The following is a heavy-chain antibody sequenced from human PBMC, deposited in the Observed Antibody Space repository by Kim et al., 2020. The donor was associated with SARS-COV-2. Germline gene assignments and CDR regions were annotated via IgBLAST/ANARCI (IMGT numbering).Heavy chain of an antibody. J-gene: IGHJ5*01. CDR3: AKADYGDYRNWFKF. V-gene: IGHV3-23*01. D-gene: IGHD4-17*01. Sequence: GGSLRLSCAASGFMFNNQAMGWVRQAPGKGLEWVSSITSSGHISYYADSVRGRFTISRDNSKNTLYLQMNSLRGEDTAVYFCAKADYGDYRNWFKFWGQGSLV. CDR1: GFMFNNQA. CDR2: ITSSGHIS.